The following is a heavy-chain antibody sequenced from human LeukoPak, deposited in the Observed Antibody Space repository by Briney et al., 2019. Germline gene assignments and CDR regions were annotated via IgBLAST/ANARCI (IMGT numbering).Heavy chain of an antibody. Sequence: GGSLRLSCAASVFTFSRFLMIWVRQAAGKGLEWVANIKQDGSEKYYVDSVKGRFTISRDNAKNSLYLQMNSLRAEDTAVYYCARDGLSAALGYWGQGTLVTVSS. D-gene: IGHD6-13*01. CDR2: IKQDGSEK. CDR3: ARDGLSAALGY. J-gene: IGHJ4*02. CDR1: VFTFSRFL. V-gene: IGHV3-7*01.